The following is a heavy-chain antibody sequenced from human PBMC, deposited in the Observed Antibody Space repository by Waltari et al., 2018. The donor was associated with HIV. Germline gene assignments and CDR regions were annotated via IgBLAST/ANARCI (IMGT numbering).Heavy chain of an antibody. Sequence: QVQLQESGPGLVKPSQTLSLICTVSGGSISSGSYYWSWIRQPTGKGLEWIGRIYTSGSTNYNPSLKSRVTISVDTSKNQFSLKLSSVTAADTAVYYCARGFVAVAGTLYYYYGMDVWGQGTTVTVSS. D-gene: IGHD6-19*01. CDR2: IYTSGST. CDR1: GGSISSGSYY. J-gene: IGHJ6*02. V-gene: IGHV4-61*02. CDR3: ARGFVAVAGTLYYYYGMDV.